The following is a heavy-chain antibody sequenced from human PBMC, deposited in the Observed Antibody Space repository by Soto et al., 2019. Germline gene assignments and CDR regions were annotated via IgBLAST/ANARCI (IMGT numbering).Heavy chain of an antibody. CDR2: INPNSGGT. Sequence: ASVKVSCKASGYTFTGYYMHWVRQAPGKGLEWMGWINPNSGGTNYAQKFQGWVTMTRDTSISTAYMELSRLRSDDTAVYYCARGVRRYYDSSGYHFFDYWGQGTLVTVSS. CDR1: GYTFTGYY. V-gene: IGHV1-2*04. J-gene: IGHJ4*02. CDR3: ARGVRRYYDSSGYHFFDY. D-gene: IGHD3-22*01.